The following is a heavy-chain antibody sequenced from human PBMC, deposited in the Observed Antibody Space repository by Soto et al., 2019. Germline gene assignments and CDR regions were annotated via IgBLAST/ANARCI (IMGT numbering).Heavy chain of an antibody. CDR3: VRSRVFIAVTSVTNYYYYYGMDV. D-gene: IGHD6-19*01. J-gene: IGHJ6*02. Sequence: SQTLSLTCAISGDSVSSDSAAWNWTRQSPSRGLEWLGRAYYRSKWYIEYAPSVNSRITINPDTSKNQLSLQLISVNPEDTAVYYCVRSRVFIAVTSVTNYYYYYGMDVWGQGTTVTVSS. V-gene: IGHV6-1*01. CDR2: AYYRSKWYI. CDR1: GDSVSSDSAA.